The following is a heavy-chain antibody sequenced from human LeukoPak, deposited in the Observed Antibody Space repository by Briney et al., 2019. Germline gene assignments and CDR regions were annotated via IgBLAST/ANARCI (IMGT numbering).Heavy chain of an antibody. Sequence: SETLSLTCTVSGGSIHSYWSWIRQPAGKGLEWIGRISGSGTITYNPALQSRLTISIDTSKNQFSLKLMSVTAADTAVYYCTRHVVPRVPALGYCSGGSCYGYNWFDPWGQGTLVTVSS. D-gene: IGHD2-15*01. V-gene: IGHV4-4*07. CDR2: ISGSGTI. CDR3: TRHVVPRVPALGYCSGGSCYGYNWFDP. J-gene: IGHJ5*02. CDR1: GGSIHSY.